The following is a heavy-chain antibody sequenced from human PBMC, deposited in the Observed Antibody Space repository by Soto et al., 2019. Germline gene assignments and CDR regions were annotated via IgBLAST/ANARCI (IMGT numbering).Heavy chain of an antibody. CDR3: ARDRGSYALDY. D-gene: IGHD1-26*01. Sequence: QVQLVQSGAEVKKPGASVKVSCKASGYTFTSYGFIWVRQAPGQGLEWMGWISAYNGNTNYAQKVQGRVTMTTDTSTTTAYRELRSLRSDETAVYYCARDRGSYALDYWGQGTLVTVSS. CDR2: ISAYNGNT. J-gene: IGHJ4*02. V-gene: IGHV1-18*01. CDR1: GYTFTSYG.